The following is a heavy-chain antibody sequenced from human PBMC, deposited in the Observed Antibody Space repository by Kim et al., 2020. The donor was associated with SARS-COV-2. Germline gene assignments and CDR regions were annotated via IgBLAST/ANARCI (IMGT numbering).Heavy chain of an antibody. CDR3: ARGPPYSDSYWDAFDV. D-gene: IGHD1-26*01. Sequence: GGSLRLSCAASGLTLSGSAVHWVRQASWTGLEWVGRIRSKSNSYETTYGASVEGRFTISRDDSENTAYLQMNSLKTEDTAVYYCARGPPYSDSYWDAFDV. V-gene: IGHV3-73*01. CDR1: GLTLSGSA. CDR2: IRSKSNSYET. J-gene: IGHJ3*01.